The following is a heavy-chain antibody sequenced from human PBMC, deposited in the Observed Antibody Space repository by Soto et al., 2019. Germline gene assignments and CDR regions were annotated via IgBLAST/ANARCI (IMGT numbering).Heavy chain of an antibody. Sequence: GGSLRLSCAASGFTFSSYSMNWVRQAPGKGLEWVSSISSSSSYIYYADSVKGRFTISRDNAKNSLYLQMNSLRAEDTAVYYCARARPTDGGWNPFDYWGQGTLVTVSS. CDR2: ISSSSSYI. D-gene: IGHD1-1*01. CDR1: GFTFSSYS. J-gene: IGHJ4*02. V-gene: IGHV3-21*01. CDR3: ARARPTDGGWNPFDY.